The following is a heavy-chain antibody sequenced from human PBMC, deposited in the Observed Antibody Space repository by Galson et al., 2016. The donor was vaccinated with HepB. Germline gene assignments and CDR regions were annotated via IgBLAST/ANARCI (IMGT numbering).Heavy chain of an antibody. CDR1: GYSFRSYG. CDR2: ISGLNGNT. Sequence: SVKFSCKASGYSFRSYGISWVRQAPGQGLEWMGWISGLNGNTIYAQKFQDRVTMTIDTSTSTVSMELRSLRSDDTAVYYCVRVAVAMTTVGPFDYWGQGTLVIVAS. V-gene: IGHV1-18*04. J-gene: IGHJ4*02. CDR3: VRVAVAMTTVGPFDY. D-gene: IGHD4-11*01.